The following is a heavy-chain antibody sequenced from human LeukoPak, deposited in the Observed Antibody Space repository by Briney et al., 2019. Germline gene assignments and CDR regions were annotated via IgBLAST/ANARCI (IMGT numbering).Heavy chain of an antibody. Sequence: QPGGSLRLSCAASGFTFDDYGMSWVRQAPGKGLEWVANIKQDGSEKYYVDSVKGRFTISRDNAKNSLYLRMNSLRAEDTAVYYCARDPGVDYVWGSYLSDWGQGTLVTVSS. CDR2: IKQDGSEK. CDR1: GFTFDDYG. J-gene: IGHJ4*02. V-gene: IGHV3-7*01. CDR3: ARDPGVDYVWGSYLSD. D-gene: IGHD3-16*02.